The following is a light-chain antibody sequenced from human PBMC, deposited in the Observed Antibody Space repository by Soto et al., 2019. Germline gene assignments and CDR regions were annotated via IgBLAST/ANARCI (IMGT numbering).Light chain of an antibody. CDR2: GAS. CDR3: QQYNNWLRGT. CDR1: QSVSSN. V-gene: IGKV3-15*01. J-gene: IGKJ5*01. Sequence: EIVMTQSPATLSVSPGERATLSCRASQSVSSNLAWYHQKPGQAPRLLIYGASTRATGIPARFSGSGSGTEFTLTISSLQSEDFAVYYCQQYNNWLRGTFGQGTRLEIK.